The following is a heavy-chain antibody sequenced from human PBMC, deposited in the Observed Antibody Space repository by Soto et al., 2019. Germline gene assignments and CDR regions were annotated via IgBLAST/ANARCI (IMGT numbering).Heavy chain of an antibody. Sequence: EVQLLDSGGGLVQPGGSLRLSCAASGFTFSNYAMTWVRQGPGKGLEWVSGISGSGGRSYYADFVKGRCTITRDNSKSTLYLQMNGLRAEDTAVYYCAKAYFVWSSEQPYYFDYWGQGTLVTVSS. D-gene: IGHD3-16*01. V-gene: IGHV3-23*01. J-gene: IGHJ4*02. CDR1: GFTFSNYA. CDR3: AKAYFVWSSEQPYYFDY. CDR2: ISGSGGRS.